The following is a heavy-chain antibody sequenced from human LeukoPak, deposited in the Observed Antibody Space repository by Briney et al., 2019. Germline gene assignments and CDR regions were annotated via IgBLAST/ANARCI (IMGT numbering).Heavy chain of an antibody. J-gene: IGHJ5*02. CDR1: GGSISSGGYY. CDR3: ARLNYGDYVSWFDP. V-gene: IGHV4-31*03. CDR2: IYYSGST. Sequence: PSETQSLTCTVSGGSISSGGYYWSWIRQHPGKGLEWIGCIYYSGSTYYNPSLKSRVTISVDTSKNQFSLKLSSVTAADTAVYYCARLNYGDYVSWFDPWGQGTLVTVSS. D-gene: IGHD4-17*01.